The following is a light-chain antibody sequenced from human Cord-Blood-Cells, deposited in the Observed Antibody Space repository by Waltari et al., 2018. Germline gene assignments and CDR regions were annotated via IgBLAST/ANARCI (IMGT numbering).Light chain of an antibody. Sequence: QSALTQPASVSGSPGQSITISCTGTSSDVGGYNYDSWYQQHPGKAPKLMIYDVSNRPSGVSNRVSGSKAGNTASLTISGLQAEDEADYYCSSYTSSSTLVFGTGTKVTVL. CDR1: SSDVGGYNY. V-gene: IGLV2-14*01. J-gene: IGLJ1*01. CDR3: SSYTSSSTLV. CDR2: DVS.